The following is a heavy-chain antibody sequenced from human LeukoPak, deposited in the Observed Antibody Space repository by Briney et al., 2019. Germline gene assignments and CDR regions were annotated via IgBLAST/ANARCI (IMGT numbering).Heavy chain of an antibody. D-gene: IGHD6-19*01. CDR1: GFTFDDYA. CDR2: INWNGGST. J-gene: IGHJ4*02. V-gene: IGHV3-9*01. Sequence: GRSLRLSCVASGFTFDDYAMYWVRQAPGKGLEWVSGINWNGGSTGYADSVKGRFTISRDNAKNSLYLQMNSLRAEDTALYYCAKDKNIAVATYIDYWGQGTLVTVSS. CDR3: AKDKNIAVATYIDY.